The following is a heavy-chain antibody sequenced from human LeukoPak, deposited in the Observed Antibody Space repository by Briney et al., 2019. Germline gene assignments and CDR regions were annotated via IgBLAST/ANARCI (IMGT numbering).Heavy chain of an antibody. CDR2: IYYSGSP. Sequence: SETLSLTCTVSGGSISSNNYYWGWIRQPPGKGLEWIGSIYYSGSPYYNPSLKSRVTVSVDTSKNQFSLRLRSVTAADTAVYCCATWRTAKTGFDYWGQGTLVTVSS. CDR1: GGSISSNNYY. J-gene: IGHJ4*02. V-gene: IGHV4-39*01. CDR3: ATWRTAKTGFDY. D-gene: IGHD1-1*01.